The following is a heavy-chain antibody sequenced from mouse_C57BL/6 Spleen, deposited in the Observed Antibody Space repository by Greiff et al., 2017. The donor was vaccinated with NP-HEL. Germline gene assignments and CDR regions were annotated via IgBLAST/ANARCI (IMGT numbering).Heavy chain of an antibody. CDR1: GFTFSNYW. CDR2: IRLKSDNYAT. D-gene: IGHD6-1*01. J-gene: IGHJ4*01. V-gene: IGHV6-3*01. CDR3: TIAAPYYYAMDY. Sequence: EVKVEESGGGLVQPGGSMKLSCVASGFTFSNYWMNWVRQSPEKGLEWVAQIRLKSDNYATHYAESVKGRFTISRDDSKSSVYLQMNNLRAEDTGIYYCTIAAPYYYAMDYWGQGTSVTVSS.